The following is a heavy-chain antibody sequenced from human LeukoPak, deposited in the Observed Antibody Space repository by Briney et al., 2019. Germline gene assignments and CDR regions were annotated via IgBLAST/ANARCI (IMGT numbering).Heavy chain of an antibody. V-gene: IGHV3-23*01. CDR1: GFTFSSHA. CDR3: ARHGSWSFDY. CDR2: ITSGSGSNV. D-gene: IGHD6-13*01. J-gene: IGHJ4*02. Sequence: GGSLRLSCAASGFTFSSHAMSWVRQAPGRGLEWVSAITSGSGSNVYYTDSLKGRFTISRDNSKNTLYLQMNSLRAEDTAVYYCARHGSWSFDYWGQGTLVTVSA.